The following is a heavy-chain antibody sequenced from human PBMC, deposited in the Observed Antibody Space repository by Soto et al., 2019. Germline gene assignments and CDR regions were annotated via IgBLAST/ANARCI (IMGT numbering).Heavy chain of an antibody. J-gene: IGHJ4*02. CDR1: GFTFSSYA. CDR2: ISGGGETT. V-gene: IGHV3-23*01. D-gene: IGHD3-10*01. Sequence: GGSLRLSCAASGFTFSSYAMWWVRQAPGKGLECVSVISGGGETTYYADSVKGRFTISRDNSKNTLYLQMNSLRAEDTAVYYCAFNSGSGSYYFDYWGQGTLVTVSS. CDR3: AFNSGSGSYYFDY.